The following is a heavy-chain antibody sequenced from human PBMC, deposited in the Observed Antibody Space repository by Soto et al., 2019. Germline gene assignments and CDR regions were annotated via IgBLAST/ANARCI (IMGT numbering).Heavy chain of an antibody. Sequence: PGGSLRLSSAASGVRFSTYNMDGVRQATGKGPEWIAHISTTSFTIYYADSVKGRFTISRDNDRNSLYLEMNSLRDEDTAVYYCARDRCYDGTCYSASDSWGQGTLVTGSS. V-gene: IGHV3-48*02. J-gene: IGHJ5*01. D-gene: IGHD2-15*01. CDR3: ARDRCYDGTCYSASDS. CDR2: ISTTSFTI. CDR1: GVRFSTYN.